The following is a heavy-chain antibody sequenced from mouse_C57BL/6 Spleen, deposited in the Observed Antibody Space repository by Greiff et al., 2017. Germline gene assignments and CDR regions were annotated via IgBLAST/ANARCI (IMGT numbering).Heavy chain of an antibody. J-gene: IGHJ2*01. D-gene: IGHD2-2*01. CDR3: TTPGLYYFVY. Sequence: VQLQQSGAELVRPGASVKLSCTASGFNIKDDYMHWVKQRPEQGLEWIGWIDPENGDTEYASKFQGKATITADTSSNTAYLQLSSLTSEDTAVYYCTTPGLYYFVYWGQGTTLTVSS. V-gene: IGHV14-4*01. CDR2: IDPENGDT. CDR1: GFNIKDDY.